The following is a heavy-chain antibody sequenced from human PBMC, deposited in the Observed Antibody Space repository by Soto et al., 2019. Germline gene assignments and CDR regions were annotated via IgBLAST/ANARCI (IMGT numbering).Heavy chain of an antibody. CDR2: INPSSGST. CDR1: GYTFTSYY. Sequence: GASVKVSCKASGYTFTSYYMHWVRQAPGQGLEWIVIINPSSGSTSYAQKFQDRVTMTRDMSTSTAYMELSSLRSEDTAVYYCAALSSSWTGTIYYYYGMDVWGQGTTVTVSS. V-gene: IGHV1-46*01. CDR3: AALSSSWTGTIYYYYGMDV. D-gene: IGHD6-13*01. J-gene: IGHJ6*02.